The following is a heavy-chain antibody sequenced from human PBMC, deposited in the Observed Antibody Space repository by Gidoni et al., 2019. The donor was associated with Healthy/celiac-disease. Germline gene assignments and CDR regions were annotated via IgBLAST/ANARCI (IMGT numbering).Heavy chain of an antibody. J-gene: IGHJ4*02. V-gene: IGHV4-61*02. CDR1: GGSISSGSYY. CDR2: IYTSGST. Sequence: QVQLQESGPGLVKPSQTLSLTCTVSGGSISSGSYYWSWIRQPAGKGLEWIGRIYTSGSTNYNPSLKSRVTISVDTSKNQFSLKLSSVTAADTAVYYCARGTLSIAAAGLAFSDWGQGTLVTVSS. D-gene: IGHD6-13*01. CDR3: ARGTLSIAAAGLAFSD.